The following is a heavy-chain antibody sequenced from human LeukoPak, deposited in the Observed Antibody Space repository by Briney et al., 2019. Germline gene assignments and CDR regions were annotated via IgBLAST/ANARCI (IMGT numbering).Heavy chain of an antibody. J-gene: IGHJ6*03. D-gene: IGHD1-26*01. V-gene: IGHV1-8*01. CDR3: ARAKDSGYYYYYYMDV. CDR2: MNPNSGNT. CDR1: GYTFTSYD. Sequence: ASVKGSCKASGYTFTSYDINWVRQATGQGLEWMGWMNPNSGNTGYAQKFQGRVTMTRDTSISTAYMELSSLRSEDTAVYYCARAKDSGYYYYYYMDVWGKGTTVTVSS.